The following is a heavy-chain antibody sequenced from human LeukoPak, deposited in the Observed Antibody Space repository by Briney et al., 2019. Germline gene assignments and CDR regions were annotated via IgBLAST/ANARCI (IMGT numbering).Heavy chain of an antibody. CDR2: INHSGST. CDR3: ARGWDIVVVPAAIGY. Sequence: PSETLSLTCAVYGGSFSGYYWSWIRQPPGKGLEWIGEINHSGSTNYNPSLKSRVTISVDTSKNQFSLKLSPVTAADTAVYYCARGWDIVVVPAAIGYWGQGTLVTVSS. D-gene: IGHD2-2*01. J-gene: IGHJ4*02. V-gene: IGHV4-34*01. CDR1: GGSFSGYY.